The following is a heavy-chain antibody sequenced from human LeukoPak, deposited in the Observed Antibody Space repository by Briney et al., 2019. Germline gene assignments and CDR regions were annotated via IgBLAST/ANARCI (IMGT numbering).Heavy chain of an antibody. CDR1: GYTLTELS. Sequence: GASVKVSCKVSGYTLTELSMHWVRPAPGKGLGWMGGFDPEDGETIYAQKFQGRVTMTEDTSTDTAYMELSSLRSEGTAVYYCATVCCGGDCYSPLVPPAFDIWGQGTMVTVSS. V-gene: IGHV1-24*01. J-gene: IGHJ3*02. D-gene: IGHD2-21*02. CDR2: FDPEDGET. CDR3: ATVCCGGDCYSPLVPPAFDI.